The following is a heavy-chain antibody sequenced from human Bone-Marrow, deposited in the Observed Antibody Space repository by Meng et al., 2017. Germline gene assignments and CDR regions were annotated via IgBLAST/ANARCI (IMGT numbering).Heavy chain of an antibody. CDR3: VRDGGAAAGPK. D-gene: IGHD6-25*01. CDR2: INPNNGDT. V-gene: IGHV1-2*06. J-gene: IGHJ4*02. Sequence: QVQQVQSGGEVKTPGASGQVYSRAAGYIFTGYYLQWVRQAAGQVLEWMGRINPNNGDTNYAQKFQGRVTMTREKSITTVYMELSGLRSDDTAVYFCVRDGGAAAGPKWGQGTLVTVSS. CDR1: GYIFTGYY.